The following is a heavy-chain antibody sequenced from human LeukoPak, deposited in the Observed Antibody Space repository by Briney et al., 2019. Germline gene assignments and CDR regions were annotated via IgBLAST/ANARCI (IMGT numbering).Heavy chain of an antibody. CDR1: GGSISSDY. D-gene: IGHD2-15*01. J-gene: IGHJ4*02. V-gene: IGHV4-59*01. CDR3: ARGRGLDY. Sequence: SETLSLTCTVSGGSISSDYWSWVRQPPGKGLEWIGYIHSSGSTNYNPSLKSRVVISVDTSKNEFSLKLSSVNAADTAVYYCARGRGLDYWGQGTLVTVSS. CDR2: IHSSGST.